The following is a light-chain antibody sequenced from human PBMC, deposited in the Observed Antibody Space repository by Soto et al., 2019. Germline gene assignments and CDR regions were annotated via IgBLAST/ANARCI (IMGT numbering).Light chain of an antibody. CDR2: EVN. CDR1: SSDVGGYNY. CDR3: QTWGTGFQV. V-gene: IGLV2-8*01. Sequence: QSALTQPPSASGSPGQSVAISCTGTSSDVGGYNYVSWYQQHPGKAPKLMIYEVNKRPSGVPDRFSGSKSGNTASLTVSGLQAEDEADYYCQTWGTGFQVFGGGTKLTVL. J-gene: IGLJ2*01.